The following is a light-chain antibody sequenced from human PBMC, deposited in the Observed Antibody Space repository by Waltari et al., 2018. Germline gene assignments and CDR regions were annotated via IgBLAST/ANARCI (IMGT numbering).Light chain of an antibody. CDR2: DAS. J-gene: IGKJ3*01. CDR1: QDISND. V-gene: IGKV1-33*01. CDR3: QQYDNLLT. Sequence: DIQMTQSPSSLSASAGDRVPITCQASQDISNDLNWYQQKPGEAPKLLIYDASNLETGVPSRFSGSGSGTDFTFTISSLQPEDIATYYCQQYDNLLTFGPGTKVDIK.